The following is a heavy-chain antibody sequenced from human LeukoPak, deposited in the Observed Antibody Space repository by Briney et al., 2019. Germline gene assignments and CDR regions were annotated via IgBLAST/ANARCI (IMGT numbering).Heavy chain of an antibody. CDR1: GGSFSGYY. CDR2: INHSGST. J-gene: IGHJ4*02. D-gene: IGHD5-18*01. Sequence: SETLSLTCAVYGGSFSGYYWSWIRQPPGKGLEWIGEINHSGSTIYNPSLKSRVTISVDTSKNQFSLKLSSVTAADTAVYYCATVDTALVDYWGQGTLVTVSS. V-gene: IGHV4-34*01. CDR3: ATVDTALVDY.